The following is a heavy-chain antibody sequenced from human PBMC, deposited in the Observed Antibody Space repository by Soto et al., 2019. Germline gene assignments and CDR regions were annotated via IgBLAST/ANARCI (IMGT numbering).Heavy chain of an antibody. CDR1: GYSFTSYW. CDR3: ARNSYSTSSTDY. D-gene: IGHD6-6*01. V-gene: IGHV5-10-1*01. Sequence: PGESLKISCKGSGYSFTSYWISWVRQLPGKGLEWMGRIDPSDSYTNYSPSFQGHVTISADKSISTAYLQWSSLKASDTAMYYCARNSYSTSSTDYWGQGTLVTVSS. CDR2: IDPSDSYT. J-gene: IGHJ4*02.